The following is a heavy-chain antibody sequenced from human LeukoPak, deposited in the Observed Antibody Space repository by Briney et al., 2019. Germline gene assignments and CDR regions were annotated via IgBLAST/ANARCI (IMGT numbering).Heavy chain of an antibody. CDR2: IYSGGST. CDR1: GFTVSSNY. Sequence: GGSLRLSCAASGFTVSSNYMSWVRQAPGKGLEWVSVIYSGGSTYYADSVKGRFTISRDNSKNTLYLQMNSLRAEDTAVYYCAGAVGDYDFSLGAGYYYNMDVWGKGTTVTVSS. J-gene: IGHJ6*03. D-gene: IGHD3-3*01. CDR3: AGAVGDYDFSLGAGYYYNMDV. V-gene: IGHV3-66*02.